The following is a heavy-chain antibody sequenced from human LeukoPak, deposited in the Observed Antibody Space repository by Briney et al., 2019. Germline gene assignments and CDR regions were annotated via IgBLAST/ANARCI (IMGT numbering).Heavy chain of an antibody. CDR2: ISSTGGST. D-gene: IGHD6-13*01. CDR1: GFTFSSFA. CDR3: AREWVEYSNTWSHFDY. V-gene: IGHV3-64*01. J-gene: IGHJ4*02. Sequence: AGGSLRLSCAGSGFTFSSFATHWVRQAPGKGLEYVSAISSTGGSTYYANSVKGRFTISRDNSKNTLYLQMGSLRAEDMAVYYCAREWVEYSNTWSHFDYWGQGTLVTVSS.